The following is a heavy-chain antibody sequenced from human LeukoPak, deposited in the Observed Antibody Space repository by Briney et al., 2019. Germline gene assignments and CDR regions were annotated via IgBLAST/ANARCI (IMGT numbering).Heavy chain of an antibody. J-gene: IGHJ6*03. V-gene: IGHV4-4*07. CDR3: ARDKRVAVAGTYIYYYYMDV. CDR2: YYPNGNT. D-gene: IGHD6-19*01. CDR1: GGSISADY. Sequence: SETLSLTCSVSGGSISADYWIWIRQPAGKGLEYIGRYYPNGNTNYNPSLKSRVTMSVDTSKNQFSLKLSSVTAADTAVYYCARDKRVAVAGTYIYYYYMDVWGNGTTVTISS.